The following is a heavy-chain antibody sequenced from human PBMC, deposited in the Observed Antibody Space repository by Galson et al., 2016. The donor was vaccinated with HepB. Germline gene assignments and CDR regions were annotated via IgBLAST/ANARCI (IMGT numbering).Heavy chain of an antibody. J-gene: IGHJ1*01. D-gene: IGHD1-26*01. V-gene: IGHV1-2*02. CDR1: GYTFTNYG. CDR3: ARSPVVGELYFQH. Sequence: QSGAEVKKPGASVKVSCKASGYTFTNYGIAWVRQAPGQGLEWMGWINPDSGGTNYAQKFQGRVTMTRDTSISTAYMDLSRLGSDDTAVYYWARSPVVGELYFQHWGQGTLVTVSS. CDR2: INPDSGGT.